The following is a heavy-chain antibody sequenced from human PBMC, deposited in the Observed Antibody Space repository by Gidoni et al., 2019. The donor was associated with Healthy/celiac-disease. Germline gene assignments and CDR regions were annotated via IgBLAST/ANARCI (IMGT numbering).Heavy chain of an antibody. Sequence: QVQLQQWGAGLLKPSETLSLTCAVYGGSFSGYYWSWIRQPPGKGLEWIGEINHSGSTNYNPSLKSRVTISVDTSKNQFSLKLSSVTAADTAVYYCARGGRWLQFYYYYYMDVWGKGTTVTVSS. D-gene: IGHD5-12*01. CDR3: ARGGRWLQFYYYYYMDV. V-gene: IGHV4-34*01. CDR1: GGSFSGYY. CDR2: INHSGST. J-gene: IGHJ6*03.